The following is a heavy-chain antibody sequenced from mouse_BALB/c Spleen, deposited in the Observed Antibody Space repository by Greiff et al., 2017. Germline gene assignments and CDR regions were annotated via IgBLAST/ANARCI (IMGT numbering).Heavy chain of an antibody. CDR2: ISSGGGST. J-gene: IGHJ1*01. CDR1: GFAFSSYD. V-gene: IGHV5-12-1*01. CDR3: ARERGYFDG. Sequence: EVKVVESGGGLVKPGGSLKLSCAASGFAFSSYDMSWVRQTPEKRLEWVAYISSGGGSTYYPDTVKGRFTISRDNAKNTLYLQMSSLKAEDTAMYYCARERGYFDGWGAGTTVTVSS.